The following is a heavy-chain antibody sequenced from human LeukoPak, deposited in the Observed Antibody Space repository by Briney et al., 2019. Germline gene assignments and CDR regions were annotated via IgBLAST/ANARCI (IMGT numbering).Heavy chain of an antibody. V-gene: IGHV1-8*01. Sequence: GASVKVSCKASGYTFTTYDVNWVRQATGQGHEWMAWMNPNSGNTGYAQKFQGRVTMTRNTSISTAYMELSSLRSEDTAVYYCARVAGNCGGDCYRLVYWGQGTLVTVAS. CDR1: GYTFTTYD. J-gene: IGHJ4*02. CDR2: MNPNSGNT. CDR3: ARVAGNCGGDCYRLVY. D-gene: IGHD2-21*01.